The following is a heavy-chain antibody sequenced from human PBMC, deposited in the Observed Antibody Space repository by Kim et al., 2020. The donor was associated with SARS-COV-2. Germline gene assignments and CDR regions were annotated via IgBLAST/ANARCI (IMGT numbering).Heavy chain of an antibody. V-gene: IGHV4-31*02. J-gene: IGHJ4*02. Sequence: SLKSRVTIAVDTSKNQFSLKLSSVTAADTAVYYCARAGRGYSGYDWGRLDYWGQGTLVTVSS. D-gene: IGHD5-12*01. CDR3: ARAGRGYSGYDWGRLDY.